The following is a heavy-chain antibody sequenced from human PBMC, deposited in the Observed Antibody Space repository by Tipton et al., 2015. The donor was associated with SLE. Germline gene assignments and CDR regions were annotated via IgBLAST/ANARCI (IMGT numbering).Heavy chain of an antibody. V-gene: IGHV1-8*01. J-gene: IGHJ4*02. CDR2: MSPNSGNT. CDR3: ARDVKEGIEY. D-gene: IGHD2/OR15-2a*01. Sequence: QLVQSGPEVKKPGASVRVSCKASGYTFTSYDVNWVRQATGQGLEWMGWMSPNSGNTGYAQKFQGRVTMTRNTSINTAYVELSSLRSEDTAVYYCARDVKEGIEYWGQGTLVTVSS. CDR1: GYTFTSYD.